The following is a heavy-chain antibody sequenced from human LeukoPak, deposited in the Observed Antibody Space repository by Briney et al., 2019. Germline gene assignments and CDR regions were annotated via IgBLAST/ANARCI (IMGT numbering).Heavy chain of an antibody. CDR3: ARDLGYSYGTNWFDP. D-gene: IGHD5-18*01. CDR2: IWYDGSNK. Sequence: GGSLGLSCAASGFTFSSHGMHWVRQAPGKGLEWVAVIWYDGSNKYYADSVKGRFTISRDNSKNTLYLQMNSLRAEDTAVYYCARDLGYSYGTNWFDPWGQGTLVTVSS. J-gene: IGHJ5*02. V-gene: IGHV3-33*01. CDR1: GFTFSSHG.